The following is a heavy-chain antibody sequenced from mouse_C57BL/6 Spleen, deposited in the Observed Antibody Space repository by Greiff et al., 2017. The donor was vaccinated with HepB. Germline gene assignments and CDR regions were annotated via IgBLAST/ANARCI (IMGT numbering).Heavy chain of an antibody. CDR3: ARGLDGYYLGY. Sequence: EVQGVESGGGLVKPGGSLKLSCAASGFTFSSYAMSWVRQTPEKRLEWVATISDGGSYTYYPDNVKGRFTISRDNAKNNLYLQMSHLKSEDTAMYYCARGLDGYYLGYWGQGTTLTVSS. CDR2: ISDGGSYT. D-gene: IGHD2-3*01. CDR1: GFTFSSYA. J-gene: IGHJ2*01. V-gene: IGHV5-4*01.